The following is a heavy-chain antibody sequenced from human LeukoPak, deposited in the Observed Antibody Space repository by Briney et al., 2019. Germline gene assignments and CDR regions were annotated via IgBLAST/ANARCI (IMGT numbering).Heavy chain of an antibody. J-gene: IGHJ6*03. D-gene: IGHD3-3*01. Sequence: ASVKVSCKASGGTFSSYAISWVRQAPGQGLEWMGGIIPIFGTANYAQKFQGRVTMTRDTSTSTVYMDLSSLRSDDTAVYYCARDRQYDFWSGYYAGGRYYYMDVWGKGTTVIVSS. CDR3: ARDRQYDFWSGYYAGGRYYYMDV. CDR1: GGTFSSYA. V-gene: IGHV1-69*05. CDR2: IIPIFGTA.